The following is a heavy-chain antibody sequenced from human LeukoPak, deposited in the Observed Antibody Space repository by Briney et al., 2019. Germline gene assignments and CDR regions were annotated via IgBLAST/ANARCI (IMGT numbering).Heavy chain of an antibody. V-gene: IGHV4-31*03. Sequence: SQTLSLTCTVSGGSISSGGYYWSWIRQHPGKGLEWIGYIYYSGSTYYNPSLKSRVTISVDTSKNQSSLKLSSVTAADTAVYYCARGLAVAGYGDYWGQGTLVTVSS. CDR1: GGSISSGGYY. CDR2: IYYSGST. J-gene: IGHJ4*02. CDR3: ARGLAVAGYGDY. D-gene: IGHD6-19*01.